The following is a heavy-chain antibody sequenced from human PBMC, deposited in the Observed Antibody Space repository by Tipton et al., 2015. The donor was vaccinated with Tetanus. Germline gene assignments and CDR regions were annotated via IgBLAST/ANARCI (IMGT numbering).Heavy chain of an antibody. D-gene: IGHD5-12*01. Sequence: GLVKPSETLSLTCAVSGDSTRNINYYWGWVRQPPGKGLEWLASIYYSGNTYYNPSLRSRLTISLDTAKNQFSLKMQSVTGADTALYFCARQGMAGYEIFDNWDRGTQVTVSS. CDR1: GDSTRNINYY. V-gene: IGHV4-39*01. CDR2: IYYSGNT. J-gene: IGHJ4*02. CDR3: ARQGMAGYEIFDN.